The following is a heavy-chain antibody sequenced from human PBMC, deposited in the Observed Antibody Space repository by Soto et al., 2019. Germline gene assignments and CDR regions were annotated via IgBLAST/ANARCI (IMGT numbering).Heavy chain of an antibody. Sequence: QITLKESGPTLVKPTQTLTLTCTFSGFSLPTDRVGVGWIRQPPGKALEWLAVIYWDDTKNYRPSLKSRLTITKDTSKNQVAPTITDMDPVDTATYYCAHAYGGRSLYWGQGTLVTVSS. CDR1: GFSLPTDRVG. D-gene: IGHD3-10*01. J-gene: IGHJ4*02. CDR3: AHAYGGRSLY. CDR2: IYWDDTK. V-gene: IGHV2-5*02.